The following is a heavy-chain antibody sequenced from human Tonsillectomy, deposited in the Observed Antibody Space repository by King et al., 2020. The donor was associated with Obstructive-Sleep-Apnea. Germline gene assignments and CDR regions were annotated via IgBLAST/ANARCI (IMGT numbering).Heavy chain of an antibody. D-gene: IGHD6-19*01. CDR1: GFTFSSYG. J-gene: IGHJ4*02. Sequence: VQLVESGGGVVQPGRSLRLSCAASGFTFSSYGMHWVRQAPGKGLEWVAIIWYDGSNKYYADSVKGRFTISRDNSKNTLYLQMNSLSAEDTAVYYCARVGKGSGWYYFDYWGQGTLVTVSS. CDR2: IWYDGSNK. CDR3: ARVGKGSGWYYFDY. V-gene: IGHV3-33*01.